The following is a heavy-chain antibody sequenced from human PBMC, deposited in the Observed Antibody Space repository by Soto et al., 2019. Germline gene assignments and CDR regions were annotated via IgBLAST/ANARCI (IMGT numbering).Heavy chain of an antibody. CDR2: ISGSGNTR. CDR3: ARSRNKPRDCEAARCYAYYYYGWYV. CDR1: GVTFNNYG. D-gene: IGHD2-2*01. V-gene: IGHV3-23*01. J-gene: IGHJ6*02. Sequence: EVQLLDSGGDLVQPGGSLRLSCAASGVTFNNYGMTWVRQAPGKGLEWVSGISGSGNTRYYADSVKGRFTISRDNSESRLYVHMSSLSAGEPAEYFCARSRNKPRDCEAARCYAYYYYGWYVWGHGTTVSVSS.